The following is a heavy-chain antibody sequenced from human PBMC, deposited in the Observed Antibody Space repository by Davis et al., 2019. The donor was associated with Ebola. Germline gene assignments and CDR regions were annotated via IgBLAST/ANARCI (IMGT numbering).Heavy chain of an antibody. J-gene: IGHJ5*02. CDR1: GGSFSGYY. V-gene: IGHV4-34*01. D-gene: IGHD3-10*01. CDR3: ARAVGRGAWFDP. Sequence: MPSETLSLTCAVYGGSFSGYYWSWIRQPPGKGLEWIGYIYYSGSTNYNPSLKSRVTISVDTSKNQFSLKLSSVTAADTAVYYCARAVGRGAWFDPWGQGTLVTVSS. CDR2: IYYSGST.